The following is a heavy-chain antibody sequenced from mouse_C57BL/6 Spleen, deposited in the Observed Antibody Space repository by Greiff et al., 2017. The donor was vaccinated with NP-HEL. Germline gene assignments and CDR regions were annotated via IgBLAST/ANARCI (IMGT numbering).Heavy chain of an antibody. J-gene: IGHJ3*01. CDR2: IYPGSGST. CDR3: ARRRNYYGEDWFAY. CDR1: GYTFTSYW. V-gene: IGHV1-55*01. D-gene: IGHD1-1*01. Sequence: VQLQQPGAELVKPGASVKMSCKASGYTFTSYWITWVKQRPGQGLEWIGDIYPGSGSTNYNEKFKSKATLTVDTSSSTAYMQLSSLTSEESAVYYCARRRNYYGEDWFAYWGQGTLVTVSA.